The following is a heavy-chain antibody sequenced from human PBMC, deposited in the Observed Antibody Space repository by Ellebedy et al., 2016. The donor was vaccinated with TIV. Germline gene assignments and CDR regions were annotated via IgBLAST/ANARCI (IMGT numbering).Heavy chain of an antibody. D-gene: IGHD5-12*01. Sequence: GESLKISCAASGFTFSSYGMHWVRQAPGKGLEWVAVIWYDGSNKFYEDSVKGRFTISRDNSKNTLYLQMNSLRAEDTAVYYCARDGVSRGGLLDYWGQGIWSPSPQ. V-gene: IGHV3-33*01. CDR1: GFTFSSYG. CDR3: ARDGVSRGGLLDY. CDR2: IWYDGSNK. J-gene: IGHJ4*02.